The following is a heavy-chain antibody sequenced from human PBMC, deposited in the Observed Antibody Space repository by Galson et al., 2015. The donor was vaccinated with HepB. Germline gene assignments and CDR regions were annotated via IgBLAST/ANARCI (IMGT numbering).Heavy chain of an antibody. CDR1: IEYS. V-gene: IGHV1-46*01. CDR3: ARASGRLGYFDY. J-gene: IGHJ4*02. D-gene: IGHD1-26*01. CDR2: INPSDGRT. Sequence: SVKVSCKAFIEYSLHWVRQAPGQGLEWMGIINPSDGRTTYAQKFQARLTMTTDTSTSTVYMDLSSLTSEDTAVYYCARASGRLGYFDYWGQGTLVTVSP.